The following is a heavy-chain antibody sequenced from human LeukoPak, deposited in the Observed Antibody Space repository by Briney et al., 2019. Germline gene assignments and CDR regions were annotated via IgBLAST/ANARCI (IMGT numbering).Heavy chain of an antibody. CDR2: IYYSGST. J-gene: IGHJ4*02. CDR1: GGSICSYY. CDR3: ARCRLESGSYYYFDY. V-gene: IGHV4-59*01. Sequence: PSETLSLTCTVSGGSICSYYWSWIRQPPGKGLEWIGYIYYSGSTNYSPSLKSRVTMSVDTSKNQFSLKLSSVTAADTAVYYCARCRLESGSYYYFDYWGKGTLVTVSS. D-gene: IGHD1-26*01.